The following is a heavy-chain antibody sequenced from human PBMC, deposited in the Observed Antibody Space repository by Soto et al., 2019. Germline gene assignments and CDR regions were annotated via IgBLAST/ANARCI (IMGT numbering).Heavy chain of an antibody. CDR2: VFYTGFT. D-gene: IGHD6-6*01. CDR1: GGSISGSYYY. V-gene: IGHV4-39*07. CDR3: ARGFIVARSLDYYYYGMDV. J-gene: IGHJ6*02. Sequence: SETLSLTCAVSGGSISGSYYYWGWLRQSPGKGPEWIGSVFYTGFTSYNPSLESRVTISVDTSKNQFSLKLSSVTAADTAVYYCARGFIVARSLDYYYYGMDVWGQGTTVTVSS.